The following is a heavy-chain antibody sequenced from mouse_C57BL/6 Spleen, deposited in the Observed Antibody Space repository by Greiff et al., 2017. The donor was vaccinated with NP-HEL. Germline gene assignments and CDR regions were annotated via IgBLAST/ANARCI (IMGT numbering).Heavy chain of an antibody. CDR1: GYTFTDYY. Sequence: VKLMESGAELVRPGASVKLSCKASGYTFTDYYINWVKQRPGQGLEWIARIYPGSGNTYYNEKFKGKATLTAEKSSSTAYMQLSSLTSEDSAVYFCARVITTAGGYFDVWGTGTTVTVSS. CDR3: ARVITTAGGYFDV. V-gene: IGHV1-76*01. J-gene: IGHJ1*03. D-gene: IGHD1-2*01. CDR2: IYPGSGNT.